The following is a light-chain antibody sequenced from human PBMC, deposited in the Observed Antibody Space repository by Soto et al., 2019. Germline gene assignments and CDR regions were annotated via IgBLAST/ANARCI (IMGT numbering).Light chain of an antibody. CDR3: QQYGSSPYT. Sequence: EIVLTQSPGTLSLSPGERATHSCRASQSLSSNYLAWYQQKPGQAPRLLIYGASSRATGIADRFSGGESGTDFTLTISRLEPEDSAVYYCQQYGSSPYTFGQGTKLEIK. J-gene: IGKJ2*01. V-gene: IGKV3-20*01. CDR1: QSLSSNY. CDR2: GAS.